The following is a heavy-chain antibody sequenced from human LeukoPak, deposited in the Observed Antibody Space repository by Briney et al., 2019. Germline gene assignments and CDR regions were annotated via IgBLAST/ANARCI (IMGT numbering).Heavy chain of an antibody. CDR2: ISGSGGTS. V-gene: IGHV3-23*01. J-gene: IGHJ4*02. D-gene: IGHD5-12*01. CDR3: AKNGGVATIRKVDY. Sequence: PGGSLRLSCAASGFAFSSYAMSWVRQAPGKGLEWVSGISGSGGTSYYADSVKGRFTISRDNSKNTLYLQMNSLRAEDTAVYYCAKNGGVATIRKVDYWGQGTLVTVSS. CDR1: GFAFSSYA.